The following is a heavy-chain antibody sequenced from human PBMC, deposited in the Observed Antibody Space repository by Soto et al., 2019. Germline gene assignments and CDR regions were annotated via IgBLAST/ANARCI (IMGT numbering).Heavy chain of an antibody. CDR1: GGTFSSYA. Sequence: QVQLVQSGAEVKKPGSSVKVSCKASGGTFSSYAISWVRQAPGQGLEWMGGIIPIFGTANYAQKFQGRVTITAGKSTSAAYMDLSSLRSEDTAVYYCASDSYGYYGMDVWGQGTTVTVSS. J-gene: IGHJ6*02. V-gene: IGHV1-69*06. CDR3: ASDSYGYYGMDV. D-gene: IGHD5-18*01. CDR2: IIPIFGTA.